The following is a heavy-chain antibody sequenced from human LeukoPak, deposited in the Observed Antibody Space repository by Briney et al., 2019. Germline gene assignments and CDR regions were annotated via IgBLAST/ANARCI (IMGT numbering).Heavy chain of an antibody. J-gene: IGHJ4*02. CDR2: IYPGDSDT. Sequence: GESLTISCKGSGYRFTSYWIGWVRQMPGKGLEWRGIIYPGDSDTRYSPSFQGQVTISADKSISTAYLHWSSLKASDTAMYYCARRLPYTSGWFYFDYWGQGTLVTVSS. CDR3: ARRLPYTSGWFYFDY. CDR1: GYRFTSYW. V-gene: IGHV5-51*01. D-gene: IGHD6-19*01.